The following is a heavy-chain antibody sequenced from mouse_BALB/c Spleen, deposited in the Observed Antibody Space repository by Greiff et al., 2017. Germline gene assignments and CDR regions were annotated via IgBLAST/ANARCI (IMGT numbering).Heavy chain of an antibody. V-gene: IGHV5-15*02. CDR1: GFTFSDYG. CDR2: ISNLAYSI. CDR3: ARALMINYAMDY. J-gene: IGHJ4*01. D-gene: IGHD2-4*01. Sequence: EVHLVESGGGLVQPGGSRTLSCAASGFTFSDYGMAWVRQAPGKGPEWVAFISNLAYSIYYADTVTGRFTISRENAKNTLYLEMSSLRSEDTAMYYCARALMINYAMDYWGQGTSVTVSS.